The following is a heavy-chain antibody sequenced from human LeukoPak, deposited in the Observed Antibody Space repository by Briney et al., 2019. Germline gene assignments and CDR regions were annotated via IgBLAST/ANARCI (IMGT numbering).Heavy chain of an antibody. V-gene: IGHV1-69*13. J-gene: IGHJ6*02. CDR2: IIPIFGTA. CDR1: GYTFTSYG. Sequence: ASVKVSCKASGYTFTSYGISWVRQAPGQGLEWMGGIIPIFGTANYAQKFQGRVTITADESTSTAYMELSSLRSEDTAVYYCAREDFPPNYYYGMDVWGQGTTVTVSS. CDR3: AREDFPPNYYYGMDV. D-gene: IGHD3-3*01.